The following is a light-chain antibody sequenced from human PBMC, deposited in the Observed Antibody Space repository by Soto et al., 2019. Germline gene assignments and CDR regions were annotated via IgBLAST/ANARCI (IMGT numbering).Light chain of an antibody. J-gene: IGKJ1*01. CDR3: QRYNSFSWT. CDR2: DAY. CDR1: QSIGSW. Sequence: DIQMTQSPSTLSASVGDTVTITCRASQSIGSWLAWYQQKTGKAPKLLIRDAYSLESGVPSRFRGRGSATNFTLTISSLQPDDFATYYCQRYNSFSWTFGQGTKVEIK. V-gene: IGKV1-5*01.